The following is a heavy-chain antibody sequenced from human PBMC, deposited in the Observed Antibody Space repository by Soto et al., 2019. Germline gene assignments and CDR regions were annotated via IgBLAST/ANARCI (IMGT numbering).Heavy chain of an antibody. J-gene: IGHJ5*02. D-gene: IGHD6-13*01. CDR3: AKDLLYANTWYPLDP. V-gene: IGHV3-23*01. CDR1: GFMFSDYA. CDR2: ISGSGVHT. Sequence: GGSLRLSCTASGFMFSDYAMTWVRQASGKGLEWVSGISGSGVHTYYADSVKGRFTISRDNSKSTLYLQMNSLRAEDTAVYYCAKDLLYANTWYPLDPWGQGTPVTVS.